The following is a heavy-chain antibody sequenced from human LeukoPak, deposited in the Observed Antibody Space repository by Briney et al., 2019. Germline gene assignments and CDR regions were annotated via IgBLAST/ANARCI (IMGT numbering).Heavy chain of an antibody. D-gene: IGHD2-21*01. V-gene: IGHV4-39*07. CDR3: AREALGDFDY. J-gene: IGHJ4*02. Sequence: SETLSLTCTVSGGSISSSSYYWGWPPPPPGKGLEWIGSIYYSGSTYYNPSLKSRVTISVDTSKNQFSLKLSSVTAADTAVYYCAREALGDFDYWGQGTLVTVSS. CDR1: GGSISSSSYY. CDR2: IYYSGST.